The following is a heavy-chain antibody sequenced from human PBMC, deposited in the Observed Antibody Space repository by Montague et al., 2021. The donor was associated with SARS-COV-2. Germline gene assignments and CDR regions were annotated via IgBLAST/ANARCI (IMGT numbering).Heavy chain of an antibody. V-gene: IGHV2-5*02. D-gene: IGHD3-22*01. CDR2: IYWDYDT. J-gene: IGHJ3*01. CDR3: AHRRYESNGDAFDF. CDR1: GFSLVTSGEA. Sequence: PALMKPTQTLTLTCTFSGFSLVTSGEAVGWFRQPPGKAPEWLGLIYWDYDTRYSPSLKRRITITKDISKNEVVLTLTNMDPVDTATYYCAHRRYESNGDAFDFWGQGTVVIVSA.